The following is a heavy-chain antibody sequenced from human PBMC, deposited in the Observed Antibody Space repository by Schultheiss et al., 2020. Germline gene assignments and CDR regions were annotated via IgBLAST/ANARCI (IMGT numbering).Heavy chain of an antibody. J-gene: IGHJ6*02. V-gene: IGHV3-15*01. CDR3: TTVEYWTPRYYYYGMDV. CDR2: IKRKTDGGTT. Sequence: GESMKISCTASGFTFSNAWMSWVRQAPGKGLEWVGRIKRKTDGGTTDYAAPVKGRFTISRDDSKNTLYLQMNSLKTEDTAVYYCTTVEYWTPRYYYYGMDVWGQGTTVTVSS. CDR1: GFTFSNAW. D-gene: IGHD2-8*02.